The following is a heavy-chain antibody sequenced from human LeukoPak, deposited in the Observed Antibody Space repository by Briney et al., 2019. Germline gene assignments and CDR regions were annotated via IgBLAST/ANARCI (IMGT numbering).Heavy chain of an antibody. D-gene: IGHD1-26*01. J-gene: IGHJ4*02. CDR1: GGSISSYY. CDR2: IYTSGST. V-gene: IGHV4-4*07. CDR3: ARTPYSGSKRDGFFDY. Sequence: SETLSLTCTVSGGSISSYYWSWIRQPAGKGLEWIGRIYTSGSTHYNPSLKSRVTMSVDTSKNQFSLKLSSVTAADTAVYYCARTPYSGSKRDGFFDYWGQGTLVTVSS.